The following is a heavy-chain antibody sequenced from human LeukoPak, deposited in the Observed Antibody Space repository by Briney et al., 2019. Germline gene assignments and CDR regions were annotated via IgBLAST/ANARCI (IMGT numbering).Heavy chain of an antibody. J-gene: IGHJ4*02. V-gene: IGHV3-9*01. D-gene: IGHD6-6*01. CDR3: ASRGGDEYNSSSSDY. CDR1: GFSFDDYA. Sequence: PGGSLRLSCAVSGFSFDDYAMHWVRQAPGKGLEWVSGITWNRGNIRYAASVKGRFTISRDTAKNSLYLQMNSLRAEDTAVYYCASRGGDEYNSSSSDYWGQGTLVTVSS. CDR2: ITWNRGNI.